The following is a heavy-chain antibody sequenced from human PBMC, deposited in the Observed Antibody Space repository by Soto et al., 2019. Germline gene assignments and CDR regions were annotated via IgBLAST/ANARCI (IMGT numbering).Heavy chain of an antibody. Sequence: GGSLRLSCAASGFPFSSYAMSWVRQAPGKGLEWVSAISGSGGSTYYADSVKGRFTISRDNSKNTLYLQMNSLRAEDTAVYYCAKVSAGDGYNYYFDYWGQGTLVTVS. V-gene: IGHV3-23*01. CDR1: GFPFSSYA. J-gene: IGHJ4*02. CDR2: ISGSGGST. CDR3: AKVSAGDGYNYYFDY. D-gene: IGHD5-12*01.